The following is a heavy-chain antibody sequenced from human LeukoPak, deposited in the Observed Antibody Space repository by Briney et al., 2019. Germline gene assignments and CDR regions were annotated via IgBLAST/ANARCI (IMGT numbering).Heavy chain of an antibody. CDR2: ISGSGGST. CDR1: GFTFSSYA. Sequence: GGSLRLSCAASGFTFSSYAMSWVRQAPGKGLEWVSAISGSGGSTYYADSVKGRLTISRDNSKNTLYLQMNSLRAEDTAVYYCAKDSVVVAETNYFDYWGQGTLVTVSS. V-gene: IGHV3-23*01. D-gene: IGHD2-15*01. J-gene: IGHJ4*02. CDR3: AKDSVVVAETNYFDY.